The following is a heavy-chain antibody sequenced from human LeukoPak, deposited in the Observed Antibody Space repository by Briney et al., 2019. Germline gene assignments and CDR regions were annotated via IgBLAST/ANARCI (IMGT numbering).Heavy chain of an antibody. J-gene: IGHJ5*02. CDR3: ARGQAGYSYGYNH. CDR2: ISSSGSTI. Sequence: MSGGSLRLSCAASGFTFSDYYMSWIRQAPGKGLEWVSYISSSGSTIYYADSVKGRFTISRDNAKNSLYLQMNSLRAEDTAVYYRARGQAGYSYGYNHWGQGTLVTVSS. D-gene: IGHD5-18*01. CDR1: GFTFSDYY. V-gene: IGHV3-11*01.